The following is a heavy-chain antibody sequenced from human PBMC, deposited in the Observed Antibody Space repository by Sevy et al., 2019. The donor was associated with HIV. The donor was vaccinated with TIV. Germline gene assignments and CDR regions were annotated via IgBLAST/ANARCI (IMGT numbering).Heavy chain of an antibody. Sequence: ASVKVSCKASGYTFTGHFMHWVRQAHGQGLEWMGWINPDSGDTKYAQKFQGRVTVTRDTSITTVYMKLSSLRSDDTAVYYCAAPGGYRYGSLLDYWGQGTLVTVSS. CDR3: AAPGGYRYGSLLDY. J-gene: IGHJ4*02. D-gene: IGHD5-18*01. V-gene: IGHV1-2*02. CDR1: GYTFTGHF. CDR2: INPDSGDT.